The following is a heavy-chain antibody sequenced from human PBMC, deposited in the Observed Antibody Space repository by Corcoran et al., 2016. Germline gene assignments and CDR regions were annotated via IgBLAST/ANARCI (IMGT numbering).Heavy chain of an antibody. D-gene: IGHD3-22*01. J-gene: IGHJ4*02. CDR1: GFTFSSYW. Sequence: EVQLVESGGSLVQPGGSLRLSCVASGFTFSSYWMHWVRQAPGKRLVWVSRINSDGSSSTYADSVKGRFTISRDNAKNTVYLQMNSLRADETAVYYCARDGRKNYYDSSGYLSWGQGSLVTVSS. CDR3: ARDGRKNYYDSSGYLS. V-gene: IGHV3-74*01. CDR2: INSDGSSS.